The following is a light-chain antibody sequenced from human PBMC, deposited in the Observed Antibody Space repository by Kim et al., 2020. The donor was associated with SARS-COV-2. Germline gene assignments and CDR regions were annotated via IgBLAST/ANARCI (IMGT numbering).Light chain of an antibody. CDR1: SNNVGDQG. CDR3: SAWDSSLSAWV. Sequence: PTATLTCTGDSNNVGDQGAAWLQQHQGHPPKLLSYRGNSRPSGISERFSASRSGNTDSLTITGLQPEDEADYYCSAWDSSLSAWVFGGGTQLTVL. J-gene: IGLJ3*02. V-gene: IGLV10-54*04. CDR2: RGN.